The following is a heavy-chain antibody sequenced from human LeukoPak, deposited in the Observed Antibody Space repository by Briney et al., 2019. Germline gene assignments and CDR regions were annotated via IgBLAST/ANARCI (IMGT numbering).Heavy chain of an antibody. J-gene: IGHJ6*02. D-gene: IGHD2-8*01. Sequence: ASVKVSCKASGYNFISYYMHWVRQAPGQGLEWMGIISSSGGSTSYAQKLQDRVTMARDTSTSTVYMELSSLKSEDTAVYYCAREDVVLVDAVRYYYYGMDVWGQGTTVTVSS. CDR3: AREDVVLVDAVRYYYYGMDV. CDR2: ISSSGGST. V-gene: IGHV1-46*04. CDR1: GYNFISYY.